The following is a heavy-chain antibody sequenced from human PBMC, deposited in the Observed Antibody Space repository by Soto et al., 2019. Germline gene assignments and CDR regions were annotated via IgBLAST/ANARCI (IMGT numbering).Heavy chain of an antibody. CDR3: ARSAIVGVLYGSGSYGYYGMDV. V-gene: IGHV1-69*13. J-gene: IGHJ6*02. Sequence: SVKVSCKASGCTFSSYAISWVRQAPGQGLEWMGGIIPIFGTANYAQKFQGRVTITADESTSTAYMELSSLRSEDTAVYYCARSAIVGVLYGSGSYGYYGMDVWGQGTTVTVSS. D-gene: IGHD3-10*01. CDR1: GCTFSSYA. CDR2: IIPIFGTA.